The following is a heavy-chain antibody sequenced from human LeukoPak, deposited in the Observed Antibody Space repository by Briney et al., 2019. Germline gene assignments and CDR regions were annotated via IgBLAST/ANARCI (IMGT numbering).Heavy chain of an antibody. J-gene: IGHJ6*02. D-gene: IGHD2-21*02. CDR1: GGSISSGDYY. V-gene: IGHV4-30-4*01. CDR2: IYYSGST. Sequence: SQTLSLTCAVSGGSISSGDYYWSWIRQPPGKGLEWIGHIYYSGSTYYNPSLKSRVTISVDPSKNQFSLKLSSVTAADTAVYYCAREGGDSVSYYFGMDVWGQGTTVTVSS. CDR3: AREGGDSVSYYFGMDV.